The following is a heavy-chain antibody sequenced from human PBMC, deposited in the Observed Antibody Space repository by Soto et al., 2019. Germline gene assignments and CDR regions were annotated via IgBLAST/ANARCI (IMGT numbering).Heavy chain of an antibody. CDR2: ISSSGSTI. Sequence: GGSLRLSCAASGFTFSDYYMSWIRQAPGKGLEWVSYISSSGSTIYYADSVKGRFTISRDNAKNSLYLQMNSLRAEDTAVYYCARIHRGSYYDILTGGTEYYFDYWGQGTLVTVSS. CDR1: GFTFSDYY. D-gene: IGHD3-9*01. CDR3: ARIHRGSYYDILTGGTEYYFDY. V-gene: IGHV3-11*01. J-gene: IGHJ4*02.